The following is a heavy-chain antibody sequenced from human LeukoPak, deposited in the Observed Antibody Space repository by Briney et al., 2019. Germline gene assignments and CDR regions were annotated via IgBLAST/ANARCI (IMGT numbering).Heavy chain of an antibody. CDR1: GFTFSSYS. V-gene: IGHV3-21*01. CDR2: ISSSSSYI. Sequence: PGGSLRLSCAASGFTFSSYSMNWVRQASGKGLEWVSSISSSSSYIYYADPVKGRFTISRDNAKNSLYLQMNSLRAEDTAVYYCARDIVVATGYGMDVWGQGTTVTVSS. J-gene: IGHJ6*02. D-gene: IGHD5-12*01. CDR3: ARDIVVATGYGMDV.